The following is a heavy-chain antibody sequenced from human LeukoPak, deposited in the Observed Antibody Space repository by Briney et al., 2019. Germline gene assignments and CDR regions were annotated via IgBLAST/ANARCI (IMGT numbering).Heavy chain of an antibody. D-gene: IGHD1-26*01. CDR3: AREVVGATAFDI. J-gene: IGHJ3*02. CDR1: GYTFTSYY. CDR2: INPSGGST. Sequence: ASVKVSCKASGYTFTSYYMHWVRQAPGQGLEWMGIINPSGGSTSYAQKFQGRVTMTRDTSISTAYMELSRLRSDDTAVYYCAREVVGATAFDIWGQGTMVTVSS. V-gene: IGHV1-46*01.